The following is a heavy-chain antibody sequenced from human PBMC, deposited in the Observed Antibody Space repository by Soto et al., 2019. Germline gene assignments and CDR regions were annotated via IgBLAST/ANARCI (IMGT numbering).Heavy chain of an antibody. D-gene: IGHD3-22*01. CDR3: AKDTYYHDSSGYYTFDY. Sequence: QVQLVESGGGVVQPGRSLRLSCAASGFIFSSYGMHWVRQAPGKGLEWVAGTSYEGSKEYYTDSVKGRFTISRENSKSTVYLQMSSLRDDDTAVYYCAKDTYYHDSSGYYTFDYWGQGTLVTVSS. CDR2: TSYEGSKE. J-gene: IGHJ4*02. V-gene: IGHV3-30*18. CDR1: GFIFSSYG.